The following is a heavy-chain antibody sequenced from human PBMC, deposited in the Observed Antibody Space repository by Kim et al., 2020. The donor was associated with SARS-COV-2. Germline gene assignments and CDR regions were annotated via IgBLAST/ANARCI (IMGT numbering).Heavy chain of an antibody. Sequence: GGSLRLSCAASGFTFSSYGMHWVRQAPGKGLEWVAVISHDGSNQYYADSVKGRFSISRDNSKNTLCLEMNSLRAEDTAVFYCAKEGYYGSGSFPDYWGQG. CDR1: GFTFSSYG. J-gene: IGHJ4*02. V-gene: IGHV3-30*18. CDR2: ISHDGSNQ. CDR3: AKEGYYGSGSFPDY. D-gene: IGHD3-10*01.